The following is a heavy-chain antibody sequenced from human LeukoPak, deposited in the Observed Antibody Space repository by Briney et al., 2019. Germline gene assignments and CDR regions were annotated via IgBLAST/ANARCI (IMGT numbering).Heavy chain of an antibody. CDR2: INPNSCGT. J-gene: IGHJ4*02. V-gene: IGHV1-2*02. Sequence: ASVNVSCKASGYTFTDYYIHWVRQAPAQELDWMGWINPNSCGTHYTQKFQGRVTIIRDTAISTAFMELLSLTAYGPAVYYCARVFARYGNLDYWGQGTLVTVSS. CDR3: ARVFARYGNLDY. D-gene: IGHD1-14*01. CDR1: GYTFTDYY.